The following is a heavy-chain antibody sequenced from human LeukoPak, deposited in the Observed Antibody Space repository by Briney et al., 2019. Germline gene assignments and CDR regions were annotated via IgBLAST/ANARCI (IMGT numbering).Heavy chain of an antibody. CDR1: GGSISSSNW. Sequence: SGTLSLTCAVSGGSISSSNWWSWVRQPPGKGLEWIGEISHSGSTNYNPSLKSRVTISVDKSKNQFSLKLSSVTAADTAVYYCARASYDSSDYEYFHHWGQGTLVTVSS. J-gene: IGHJ1*01. CDR2: ISHSGST. D-gene: IGHD3-22*01. V-gene: IGHV4-4*02. CDR3: ARASYDSSDYEYFHH.